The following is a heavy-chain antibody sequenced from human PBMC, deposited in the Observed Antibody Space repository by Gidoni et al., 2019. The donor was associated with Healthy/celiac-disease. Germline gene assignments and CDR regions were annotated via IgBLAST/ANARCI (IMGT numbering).Heavy chain of an antibody. CDR1: GGSFSGYY. J-gene: IGHJ4*02. CDR2: INHSGST. D-gene: IGHD4-17*01. Sequence: QVQLQQWGAGLLKPSETLSLTCAVYGGSFSGYYWSWIRQPPGKGLEWIGEINHSGSTNYNPSLKSRATISVDTSKNQFSLKLSSVTAADTAVYYCARAIPYHGDYSARGLRLLVPRTFDYWGQGTLVTVSS. V-gene: IGHV4-34*01. CDR3: ARAIPYHGDYSARGLRLLVPRTFDY.